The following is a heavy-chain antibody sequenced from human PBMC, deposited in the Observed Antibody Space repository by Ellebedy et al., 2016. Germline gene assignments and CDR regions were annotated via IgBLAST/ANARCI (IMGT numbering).Heavy chain of an antibody. Sequence: SETLSLXXTVSGGSVNSGDFYWSWIRQPAGKGLEWIGRIHTSGSTIYSPSLKSRVTMSVDTSKNQFSLKLSSVTAADTAVYYCARGGGSYSNAFDIWGQGTMVTVSS. CDR2: IHTSGST. D-gene: IGHD1-26*01. J-gene: IGHJ3*02. V-gene: IGHV4-61*02. CDR3: ARGGGSYSNAFDI. CDR1: GGSVNSGDFY.